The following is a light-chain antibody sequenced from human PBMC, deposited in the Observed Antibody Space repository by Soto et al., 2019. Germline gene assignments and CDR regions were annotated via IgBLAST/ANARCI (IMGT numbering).Light chain of an antibody. CDR1: SSDVGGYNY. Sequence: QSALTQPASASGSPGQSITISCTGTSSDVGGYNYVSWYQQHPGKAPKLMIYDVSNRPSGVSNRFSGSKSGNTASLTISGLQAEDEADYYCSSYTSSSIPYVFGTGTKLTVL. V-gene: IGLV2-14*01. J-gene: IGLJ1*01. CDR2: DVS. CDR3: SSYTSSSIPYV.